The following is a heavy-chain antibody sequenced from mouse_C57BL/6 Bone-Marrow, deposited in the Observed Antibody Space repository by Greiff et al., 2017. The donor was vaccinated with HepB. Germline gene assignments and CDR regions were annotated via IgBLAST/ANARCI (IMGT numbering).Heavy chain of an antibody. CDR1: GYTFTSYW. CDR2: IDPSDSET. D-gene: IGHD2-3*01. Sequence: QVQLQQPGAELVRPGSSVKLSCKASGYTFTSYWMHWVKQRPIQGLEWIGNIDPSDSETHYNQKFKDKATLTVDKSSSTAYMQLSSLTSEDSAVYYCAGKVYEGYAYWCFEVWGAGTPVTASS. J-gene: IGHJ1*01. CDR3: AGKVYEGYAYWCFEV. V-gene: IGHV1-52*01.